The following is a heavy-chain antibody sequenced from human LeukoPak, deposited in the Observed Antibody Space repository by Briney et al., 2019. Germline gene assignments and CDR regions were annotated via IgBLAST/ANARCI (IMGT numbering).Heavy chain of an antibody. D-gene: IGHD6-13*01. J-gene: IGHJ5*02. CDR2: IYPGDSDT. V-gene: IGHV5-51*01. CDR3: ARQKYSSSWYVWFDP. CDR1: GYSFTSYW. Sequence: KGGESLKISCKGSGYSFTSYWIGWVRQMPGKGLEWMGIIYPGDSDTRYSPSFQGQVTISADKSISTAYLQWSSLKASDTAMYYCARQKYSSSWYVWFDPWGKGTLVTVSS.